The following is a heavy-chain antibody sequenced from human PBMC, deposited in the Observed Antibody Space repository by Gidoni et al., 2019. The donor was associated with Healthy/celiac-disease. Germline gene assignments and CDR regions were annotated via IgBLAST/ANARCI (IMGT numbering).Heavy chain of an antibody. V-gene: IGHV4-30-4*01. CDR2: IYYSVST. J-gene: IGHJ4*02. D-gene: IGHD3-10*02. CDR3: ARGCSGSYSEIDY. CDR1: GGSISSGDYY. Sequence: QVQLQESGPGLVKPSQTLSLTCPVSGGSISSGDYYWSWIRQPPGKGLEWIGYIYYSVSTYYNPSLKSRVTISVDTSKNQFSLKLSSVTAADTAVYYCARGCSGSYSEIDYWGQGTLVTVSS.